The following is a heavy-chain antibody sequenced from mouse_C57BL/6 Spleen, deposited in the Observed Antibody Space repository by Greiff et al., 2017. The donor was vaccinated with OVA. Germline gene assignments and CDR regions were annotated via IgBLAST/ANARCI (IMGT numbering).Heavy chain of an antibody. J-gene: IGHJ3*01. Sequence: QVQLQQSGPGLVQPSQSLSITCTVSGFSLTSYGVHWVRQSPGKGLEWLGVLWSGGSTDYNAAFISSLSISKDNSKSQVFFKMNSLQADDTAIYYCAREEDDYDGAWFAYWGQGTLVTVSA. D-gene: IGHD2-4*01. CDR1: GFSLTSYG. CDR2: LWSGGST. CDR3: AREEDDYDGAWFAY. V-gene: IGHV2-2*01.